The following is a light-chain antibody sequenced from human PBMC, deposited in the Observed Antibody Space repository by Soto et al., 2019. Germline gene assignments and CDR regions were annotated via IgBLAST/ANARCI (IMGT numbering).Light chain of an antibody. J-gene: IGKJ1*01. CDR1: QEISNY. Sequence: DIQMIQSPSSLSASVGDRVTITCQASQEISNYLNWYQQKPGKAPKLLIYDASNLERGVPSRFSGRGSGTDFPFTIRSLQPEDFSTYYCQQYDQLPRTFGRGTKVEIK. CDR2: DAS. CDR3: QQYDQLPRT. V-gene: IGKV1-33*01.